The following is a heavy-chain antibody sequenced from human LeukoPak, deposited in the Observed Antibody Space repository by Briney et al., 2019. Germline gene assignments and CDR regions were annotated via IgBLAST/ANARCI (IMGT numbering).Heavy chain of an antibody. V-gene: IGHV6-1*01. CDR2: TYYRSKWYN. D-gene: IGHD1-1*01. J-gene: IGHJ5*01. CDR3: ARAVAGTEGWFNS. Sequence: SQTLSLTCAISGDSVSSDSAAWNWIRQSPSRGLEWLGRTYYRSKWYNDYSASVKSRITINSDTSKNQFSLQLNSVTPEDTAVYYCARAVAGTEGWFNSWGQGTLVTVSS. CDR1: GDSVSSDSAA.